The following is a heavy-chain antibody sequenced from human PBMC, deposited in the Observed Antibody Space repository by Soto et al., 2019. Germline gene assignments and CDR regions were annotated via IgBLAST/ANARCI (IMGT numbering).Heavy chain of an antibody. D-gene: IGHD6-13*01. CDR3: ARHVRGWQLMLDN. CDR1: GGSISSSSYY. CDR2: IYFSGST. J-gene: IGHJ4*02. Sequence: QLQLQESGPGLVKASETLSLSCTVSGGSISSSSYYWGWIRQPPGKGLEWIGSIYFSGSTHYNVSLTSRVTVSVDTSRNQFSLKLSSVTATATAVYYFARHVRGWQLMLDNWGQGSLVTVSS. V-gene: IGHV4-39*01.